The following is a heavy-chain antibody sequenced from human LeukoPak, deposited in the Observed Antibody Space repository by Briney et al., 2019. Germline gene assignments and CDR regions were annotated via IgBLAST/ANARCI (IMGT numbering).Heavy chain of an antibody. Sequence: PSETLSLTCTVSGGSISSYYWSWIRQPPGKGLEWIGYIYYSGNTNYNPSLKSRVTISVETSKNQFSLKLSSVTAADTAVSYCARDSLGYCSSTTCYGWFDPWGQGTLVTVSS. CDR1: GGSISSYY. V-gene: IGHV4-59*01. CDR3: ARDSLGYCSSTTCYGWFDP. CDR2: IYYSGNT. D-gene: IGHD2-2*01. J-gene: IGHJ5*02.